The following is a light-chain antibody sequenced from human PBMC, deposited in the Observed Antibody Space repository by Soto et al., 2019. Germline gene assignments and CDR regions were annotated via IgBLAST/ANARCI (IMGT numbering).Light chain of an antibody. Sequence: EIVLTQSPGTLSLSPGERATLSCRASQSVSSSFLAWYQQKPGQAPRLLIYGASNRATGIPDRFSGSGSGTDFTLTISRLEPEDVAVYYCHQYVTSPWAFGQGTKVAIE. CDR1: QSVSSSF. CDR2: GAS. V-gene: IGKV3-20*01. J-gene: IGKJ1*01. CDR3: HQYVTSPWA.